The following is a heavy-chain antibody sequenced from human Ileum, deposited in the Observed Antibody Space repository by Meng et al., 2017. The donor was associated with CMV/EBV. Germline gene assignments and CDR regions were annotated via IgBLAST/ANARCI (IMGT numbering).Heavy chain of an antibody. CDR2: TYYRSKWFN. Sequence: QVQLQQVGAGLVQTSQTLLPPCDISGDSVSSTTVTWNWIRQSPSRGLEWLGRTYYRSKWFNDYALSVRGRITINPDISKNQLSLQLNSVTPEVTAVYYCVRLTGNSWLDYWGRGTLVTVFS. V-gene: IGHV6-1*01. J-gene: IGHJ4*02. CDR1: GDSVSSTTVT. CDR3: VRLTGNSWLDY. D-gene: IGHD6-13*01.